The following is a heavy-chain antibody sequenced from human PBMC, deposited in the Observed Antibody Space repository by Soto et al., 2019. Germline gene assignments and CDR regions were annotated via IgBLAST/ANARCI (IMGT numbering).Heavy chain of an antibody. D-gene: IGHD6-19*01. V-gene: IGHV3-48*02. J-gene: IGHJ6*02. Sequence: PGGSLRLSCAASGFTFSSYSMNWVRQAPGKGLEWVSYISSSSSTIYYADSVKGRFTISRGNAKNSLYLQMNSLRDEDTAVYYCARDVATPIIAVAAPYYYGMDVWGQGTTVTVS. CDR1: GFTFSSYS. CDR2: ISSSSSTI. CDR3: ARDVATPIIAVAAPYYYGMDV.